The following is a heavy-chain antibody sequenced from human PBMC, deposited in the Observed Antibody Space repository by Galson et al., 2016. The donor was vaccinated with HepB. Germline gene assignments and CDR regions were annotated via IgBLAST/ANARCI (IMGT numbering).Heavy chain of an antibody. CDR1: GLTFSDYA. CDR2: ISGSADST. V-gene: IGHV3-23*01. D-gene: IGHD6-13*01. CDR3: ARLPVSAPDANAGFYS. J-gene: IGHJ4*02. Sequence: SLRLSCAASGLTFSDYAMAWVRQAPGKGLEWVSDISGSADSTHYADSVKGRFTISRDNSKNTFYLQMNTLSGEDTAIYFCARLPVSAPDANAGFYSWGQGTLVTVSS.